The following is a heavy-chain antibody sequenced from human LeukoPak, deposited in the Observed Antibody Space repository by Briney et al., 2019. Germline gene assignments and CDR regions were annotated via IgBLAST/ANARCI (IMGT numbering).Heavy chain of an antibody. CDR2: IRYDGSNK. V-gene: IGHV3-30*02. J-gene: IGHJ3*02. CDR1: GFTFSSYG. D-gene: IGHD3-10*01. CDR3: AKCYYGSGSYPNADAFDI. Sequence: PGGSLRLSCAASGFTFSSYGMHWVRQAPGKGLEWVAFIRYDGSNKYYADSVKGRFTISRDNSKNTLYLQMNSLRAEDTAVYYCAKCYYGSGSYPNADAFDIWGQGTMVTVSS.